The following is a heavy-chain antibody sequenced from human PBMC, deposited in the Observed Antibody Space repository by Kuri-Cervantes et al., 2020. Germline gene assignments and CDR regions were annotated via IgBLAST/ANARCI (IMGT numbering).Heavy chain of an antibody. CDR3: ARDLRTTVTSYYGMDV. D-gene: IGHD4-17*01. V-gene: IGHV1-18*01. CDR2: ISAYNGNT. J-gene: IGHJ6*02. CDR1: GYTFTSYG. Sequence: ASVKVSCKASGYTFTSYGISWVRQAPGQGLEWMGWISAYNGNTNYAQELQGRVTMTTDTSTSTAYMELRSLRSDDTAVYYCARDLRTTVTSYYGMDVWGQGTTVTVSS.